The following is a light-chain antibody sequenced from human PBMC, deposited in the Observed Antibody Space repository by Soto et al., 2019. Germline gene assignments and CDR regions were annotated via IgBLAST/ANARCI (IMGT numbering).Light chain of an antibody. V-gene: IGKV3-15*01. CDR1: QSVSSN. J-gene: IGKJ4*01. Sequence: ERIMTQSPAALSVSPGESATLSCRASQSVSSNLAWYQQKPGQAPRLLIYGVSTRATGIPARFSGSGSETKFTLTISSLQSEDFAVYYCQQYNNWPPLTVGGGTKVDIK. CDR2: GVS. CDR3: QQYNNWPPLT.